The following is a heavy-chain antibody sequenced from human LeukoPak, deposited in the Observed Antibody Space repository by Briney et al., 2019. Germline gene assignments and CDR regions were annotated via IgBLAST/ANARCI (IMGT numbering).Heavy chain of an antibody. D-gene: IGHD3-10*01. CDR2: INPSGGST. Sequence: ASVKDSCKASGYTFTSYYMHWVRQAPGQGLEWMGIINPSGGSTSYAQKFQGRVTMTRDTSTSTAYMELSSLRSEDTAVYYCAREGRITMVLDPWGQGTLVTVSS. V-gene: IGHV1-46*01. CDR1: GYTFTSYY. CDR3: AREGRITMVLDP. J-gene: IGHJ5*02.